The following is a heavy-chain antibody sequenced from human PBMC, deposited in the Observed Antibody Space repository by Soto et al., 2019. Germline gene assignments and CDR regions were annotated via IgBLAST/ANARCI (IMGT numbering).Heavy chain of an antibody. CDR3: ARCPSKDSYDSSEPLVDY. Sequence: GGSLRLSCEASGFTFSSYSMNWVRQAPGKGLEGVSSISSSSSYIYYADSVKGRFTVSRDNAKNSLYLQMNSLRAEDTAVYYCARCPSKDSYDSSEPLVDYGGQGTLVTVSS. D-gene: IGHD3-22*01. V-gene: IGHV3-21*01. CDR1: GFTFSSYS. CDR2: ISSSSSYI. J-gene: IGHJ4*02.